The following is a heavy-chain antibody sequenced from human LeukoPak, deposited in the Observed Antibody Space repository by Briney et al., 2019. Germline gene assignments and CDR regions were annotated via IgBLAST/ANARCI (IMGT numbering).Heavy chain of an antibody. CDR1: GFRFSGYG. CDR3: TRGGTTDQYFDY. J-gene: IGHJ4*02. CDR2: MRSKTNDYTT. Sequence: GGSLRLSCAASGFRFSGYGINWVRQASGQGLEWVGRMRSKTNDYTTTYAASVRGRFTVPRDDSKNTAYLQMNSLKIEDTAVYYCTRGGTTDQYFDYWGQGTLVTVSS. D-gene: IGHD1-14*01. V-gene: IGHV3-73*01.